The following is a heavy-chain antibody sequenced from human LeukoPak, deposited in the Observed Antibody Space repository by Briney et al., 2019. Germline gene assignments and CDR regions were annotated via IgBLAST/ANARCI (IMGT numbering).Heavy chain of an antibody. Sequence: SETLSLTCIVRGGSISSSSYYWAWIRQPPGKGLEWIGTFYSGGSAYYNPSLTSRVSISKDTSDKQFSLRLYSVTAADTAVYYCARKQSGTMYDVWGQGTQVTVSS. CDR3: ARKQSGTMYDV. D-gene: IGHD1-7*01. J-gene: IGHJ4*02. CDR2: FYSGGSA. V-gene: IGHV4-39*07. CDR1: GGSISSSSYY.